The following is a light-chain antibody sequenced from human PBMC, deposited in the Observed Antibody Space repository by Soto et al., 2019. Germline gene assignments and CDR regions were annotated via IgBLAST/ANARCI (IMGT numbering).Light chain of an antibody. CDR1: HSVSSSY. Sequence: EVVSTECPGTLSLTPGERATLSCRASHSVSSSYLAWYQQKPGQAPRLLIYGASSRATGIPDRFSGSGSGTDFTLTISRLEPEDFAVYYCQQYGSSPPYTFGQGTKLEIK. CDR3: QQYGSSPPYT. V-gene: IGKV3-20*01. CDR2: GAS. J-gene: IGKJ2*01.